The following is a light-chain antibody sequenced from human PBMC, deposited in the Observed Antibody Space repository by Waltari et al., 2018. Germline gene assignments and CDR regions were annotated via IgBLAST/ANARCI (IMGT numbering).Light chain of an antibody. CDR3: LQDHNYPLT. J-gene: IGKJ4*01. V-gene: IGKV1-6*01. CDR1: QEIRND. Sequence: AIQMTQSPSSLSASVGEEVTITCRASQEIRNDLGWYQQKPGKAPKLLIYAVSILQSGVPSRFSGSGSGTDFTLTISSLQPEDFATYYCLQDHNYPLTFGGGTKVEFK. CDR2: AVS.